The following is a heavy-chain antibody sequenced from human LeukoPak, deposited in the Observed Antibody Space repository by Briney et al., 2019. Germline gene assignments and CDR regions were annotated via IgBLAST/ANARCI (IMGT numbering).Heavy chain of an antibody. Sequence: PGGSLRLSCAASGFTVSSNYMSWVRQAPGKGLVWVSRIASDGSSTTYADSVKGRFSISRDNAKNTLYLQMNSLRVEDTAVYYCARGRPHGNDYWGQGTLVTVS. D-gene: IGHD4-23*01. CDR3: ARGRPHGNDY. CDR1: GFTVSSNY. V-gene: IGHV3-74*01. J-gene: IGHJ4*02. CDR2: IASDGSST.